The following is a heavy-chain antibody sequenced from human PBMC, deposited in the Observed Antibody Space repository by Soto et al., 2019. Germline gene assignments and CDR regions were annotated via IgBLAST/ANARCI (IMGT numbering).Heavy chain of an antibody. CDR1: GGSFSGYY. V-gene: IGHV4-34*01. D-gene: IGHD3-9*01. CDR3: ARVRELELVIIDY. Sequence: SETLSLTCAVYGGSFSGYYWSWIRQPPGKGLEWIGEINHSGSTTYNPSLKSRVTISVDTSKNQFSLKLSSVTAADTAVYYCARVRELELVIIDYWGQGTLVTVSS. J-gene: IGHJ4*02. CDR2: INHSGST.